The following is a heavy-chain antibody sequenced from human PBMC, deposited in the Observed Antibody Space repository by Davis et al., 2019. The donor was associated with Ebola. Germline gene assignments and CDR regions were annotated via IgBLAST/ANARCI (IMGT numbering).Heavy chain of an antibody. J-gene: IGHJ4*02. D-gene: IGHD4-17*01. CDR1: GFTFSSYS. CDR2: ISSSGSTI. Sequence: GESLKISCAASGFTFSSYSMNWVRQAPGKGLEWVSYISSSGSTIYYADSVKGRFTISRDNAKNSLYLQMNSLRAEDTAVYYCARTTVTTLFVYWGQGTLVTVSS. V-gene: IGHV3-48*04. CDR3: ARTTVTTLFVY.